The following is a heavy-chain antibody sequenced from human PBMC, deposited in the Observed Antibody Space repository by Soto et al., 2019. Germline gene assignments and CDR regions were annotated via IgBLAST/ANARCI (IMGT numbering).Heavy chain of an antibody. J-gene: IGHJ5*02. CDR1: GGTFSSYA. D-gene: IGHD3-22*01. Sequence: QVQLVQSGAEVKKPGSSVKVSCKASGGTFSSYAISWVRQAPGQGLEWMGGIIPIFGTANYAQKFQGRVTITADESTSKAYMELSSLRSEDTAVYYCARDQPSYYYDSSGYYPGWFDPWGQGTLVTVSS. V-gene: IGHV1-69*12. CDR2: IIPIFGTA. CDR3: ARDQPSYYYDSSGYYPGWFDP.